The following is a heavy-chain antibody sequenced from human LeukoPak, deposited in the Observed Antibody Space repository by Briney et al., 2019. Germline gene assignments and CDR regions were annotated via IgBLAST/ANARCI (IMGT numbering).Heavy chain of an antibody. Sequence: SETLSLTCTVSGASISSYYWSWIRQPPGKGLEWIGYIYYSGSTNYNPSLKSRVTISVDTSKNQFSLKLSSVTAADTAVYYCARTYYYDSSPAFDIWGQGTMVTVSS. CDR2: IYYSGST. CDR3: ARTYYYDSSPAFDI. D-gene: IGHD3-22*01. V-gene: IGHV4-59*01. CDR1: GASISSYY. J-gene: IGHJ3*02.